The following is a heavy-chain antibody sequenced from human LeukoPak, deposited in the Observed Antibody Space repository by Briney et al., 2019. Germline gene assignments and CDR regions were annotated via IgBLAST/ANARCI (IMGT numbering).Heavy chain of an antibody. V-gene: IGHV3-48*03. CDR2: ISSSGSSI. D-gene: IGHD3-16*01. Sequence: GGSLRLSCAASGFTFSSYEMNWVRQAPGKGLEWVSYISSSGSSIYYADSVKGRFTISRDNANNSLYLQMNSLRAEDTALYYCAKDLYAEPLNAFDYWGQGTLVTVSS. CDR3: AKDLYAEPLNAFDY. J-gene: IGHJ4*02. CDR1: GFTFSSYE.